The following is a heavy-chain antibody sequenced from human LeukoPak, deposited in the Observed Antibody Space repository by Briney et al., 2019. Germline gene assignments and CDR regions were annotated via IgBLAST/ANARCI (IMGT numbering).Heavy chain of an antibody. CDR2: IYSGGRT. CDR1: GFTVSRNY. J-gene: IGHJ4*02. Sequence: PGGSLRLSCAASGFTVSRNYMSWVRQAPGKGLEWGSVIYSGGRTYYADSVKGRFTISRDNSKNTLYLQINSLRAEETAVYYCARAGPSSSWHQFDYWGQGTLVTVSS. CDR3: ARAGPSSSWHQFDY. V-gene: IGHV3-66*01. D-gene: IGHD6-13*01.